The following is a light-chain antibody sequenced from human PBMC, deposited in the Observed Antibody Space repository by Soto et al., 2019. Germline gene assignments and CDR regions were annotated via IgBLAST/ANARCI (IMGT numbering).Light chain of an antibody. CDR2: LVS. Sequence: DIVLTQSPLSLPVTPGEPASISCRSSQSLLHTNGFTYLDWYLQKPGQSPQLLIYLVSNRASGVPDRFTGSGSGTDFTLKISRVEAEDVGVYYCMQSIQTLTFGQGTRLEIE. CDR3: MQSIQTLT. CDR1: QSLLHTNGFTY. J-gene: IGKJ5*01. V-gene: IGKV2-28*01.